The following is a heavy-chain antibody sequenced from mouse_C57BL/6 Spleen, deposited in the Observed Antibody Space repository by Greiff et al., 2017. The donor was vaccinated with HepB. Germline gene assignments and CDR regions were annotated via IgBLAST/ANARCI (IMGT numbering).Heavy chain of an antibody. D-gene: IGHD2-2*01. Sequence: EVQLVESEGGLVQPGSSMKLSCTASGFTFSDYYMAWVRQVPEKGLEWVANINYDGSSTYYLDSLKSRFIISRDNAKNIIYLQMSSLKSEDTATYYCARESYGYGGAWFAYWGQGTLVTVSA. CDR3: ARESYGYGGAWFAY. V-gene: IGHV5-16*01. J-gene: IGHJ3*01. CDR2: INYDGSST. CDR1: GFTFSDYY.